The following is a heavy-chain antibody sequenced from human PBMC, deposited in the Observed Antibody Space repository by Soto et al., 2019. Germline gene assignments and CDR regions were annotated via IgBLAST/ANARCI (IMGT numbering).Heavy chain of an antibody. J-gene: IGHJ6*02. V-gene: IGHV4-59*01. CDR1: GGSISSYF. Sequence: ETLSLTCTVSGGSISSYFWSWIRQPPGKGLEWIGYIYYSGSTNYNPSLKSRVTMSVDTPKNQFSLKLSSVTAADTAVYYCARRGYGPGFPYYYGMDVWGQGTTVTVSS. CDR3: ARRGYGPGFPYYYGMDV. D-gene: IGHD3-10*01. CDR2: IYYSGST.